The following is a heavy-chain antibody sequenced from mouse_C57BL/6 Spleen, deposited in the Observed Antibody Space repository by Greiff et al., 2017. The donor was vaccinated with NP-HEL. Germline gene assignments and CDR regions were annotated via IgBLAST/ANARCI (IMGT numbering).Heavy chain of an antibody. D-gene: IGHD4-1*01. J-gene: IGHJ2*01. V-gene: IGHV1-5*01. Sequence: VHVKQSGTVLARPGASVKMSCKTSGYTFTSYWMHWVKQRPGQGLEWIGAIYPGNSDTSYNQKFKGKAKLTAVTSASTAYMELSSLTNEDSAVYYCTREALTGTALFDYWGQGTTLTVSS. CDR2: IYPGNSDT. CDR3: TREALTGTALFDY. CDR1: GYTFTSYW.